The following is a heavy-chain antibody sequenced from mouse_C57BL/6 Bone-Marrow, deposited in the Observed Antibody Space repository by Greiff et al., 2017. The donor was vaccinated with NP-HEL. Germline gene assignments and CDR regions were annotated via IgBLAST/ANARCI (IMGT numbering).Heavy chain of an antibody. V-gene: IGHV10-1*01. CDR1: GFSFNTYA. CDR2: IRSKSNNYAT. CDR3: VRIYYGYFDV. J-gene: IGHJ1*03. Sequence: EVQVEESGGGLVQPKGSLKLSCAASGFSFNTYAMNWVRQAPGQGLEWVARIRSKSNNYATYYDDSVKDRFTISRDESESMLYLQMNNLKAEDTAMYYCVRIYYGYFDVWGTGTAITVSS. D-gene: IGHD1-1*01.